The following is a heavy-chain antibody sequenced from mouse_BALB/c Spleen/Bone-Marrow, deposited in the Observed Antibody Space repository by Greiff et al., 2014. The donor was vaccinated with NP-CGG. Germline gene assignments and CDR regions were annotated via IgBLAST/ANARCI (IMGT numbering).Heavy chain of an antibody. CDR1: GYTFTSYY. Sequence: VKLVESGAELVKPGASVKLSCKASGYTFTSYYMYWVKQRPGQGLEWFGEINPSNGGTNFNEKFKNKATLTVDKSSSTAYIQLSSLTSEDSAVYYCSRGRRDALDYWGQGTSVTVSS. J-gene: IGHJ4*01. CDR3: SRGRRDALDY. V-gene: IGHV1S81*02. CDR2: INPSNGGT.